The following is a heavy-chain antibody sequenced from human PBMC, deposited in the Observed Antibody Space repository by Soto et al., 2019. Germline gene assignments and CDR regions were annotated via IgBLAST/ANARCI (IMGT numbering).Heavy chain of an antibody. V-gene: IGHV3-21*01. CDR2: ISSTTNYI. J-gene: IGHJ4*02. CDR3: ARESEDLTSNFDY. CDR1: GFPFTRYR. Sequence: GGSLRLSCAASGFPFTRYRMNWVGQSPGKGLEWVSSISSTTNYIYYADSMKGRFTVSRDNAKNSVYLEMNSLSAEDTAVYYCARESEDLTSNFDYWGQGTLVTSPQ.